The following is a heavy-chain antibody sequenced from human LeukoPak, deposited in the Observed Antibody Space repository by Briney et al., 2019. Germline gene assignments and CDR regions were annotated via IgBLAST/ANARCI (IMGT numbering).Heavy chain of an antibody. J-gene: IGHJ4*02. V-gene: IGHV1-69*13. CDR2: IIPIFGTA. CDR1: GGTFSSYA. D-gene: IGHD1-1*01. CDR3: ARKLLEHFDY. Sequence: SVTVSFKASGGTFSSYAISWVRQAPGQGLEWMGGIIPIFGTANYAQKFQGRVTITADESTSTAYMELSSLRSEDTAVYYCARKLLEHFDYWGQGTLVTVSS.